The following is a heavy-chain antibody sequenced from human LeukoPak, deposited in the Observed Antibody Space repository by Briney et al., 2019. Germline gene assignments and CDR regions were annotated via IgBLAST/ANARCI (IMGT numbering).Heavy chain of an antibody. CDR2: IKPDSGGT. CDR3: ATVVGGVTCDY. J-gene: IGHJ4*02. CDR1: GYTFTGHY. D-gene: IGHD2-2*01. V-gene: IGHV1-2*02. Sequence: ASVKVSCKASGYTFTGHYMHWVRQAPGQGLEWMGWIKPDSGGTSYARKFQGRVTMTRDTSISTAYLELSSLRSDDAAVYYCATVVGGVTCDYWGQGTLVTVSS.